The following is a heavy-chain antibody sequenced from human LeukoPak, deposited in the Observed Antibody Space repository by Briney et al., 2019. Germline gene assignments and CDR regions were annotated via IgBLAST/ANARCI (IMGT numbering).Heavy chain of an antibody. CDR1: GGSVSSYY. Sequence: SETLFLTCSVSGGSVSSYYWSWVRQPAGKGLEWIGRIYTTGNTNYNPSLKSRVTMSVDTSKNQISLKLSSVTAADTAVYYCARGHGTVNFDYWGQGTLVTVSS. J-gene: IGHJ4*02. CDR2: IYTTGNT. CDR3: ARGHGTVNFDY. V-gene: IGHV4-4*07. D-gene: IGHD4-17*01.